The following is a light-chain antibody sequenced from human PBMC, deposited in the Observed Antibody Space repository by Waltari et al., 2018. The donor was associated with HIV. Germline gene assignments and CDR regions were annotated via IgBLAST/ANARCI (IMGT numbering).Light chain of an antibody. Sequence: SALTQPASVSGSPGQSITISCTGTSSDVGAYDYVSWYQQHPGTVPKLLIYDVYNRPSRISTRVAGAKSGNTASLPISVRQAEDEADYYCASFTSGRLNVFGTGTKVTVL. CDR1: SSDVGAYDY. CDR3: ASFTSGRLNV. CDR2: DVY. J-gene: IGLJ1*01. V-gene: IGLV2-14*03.